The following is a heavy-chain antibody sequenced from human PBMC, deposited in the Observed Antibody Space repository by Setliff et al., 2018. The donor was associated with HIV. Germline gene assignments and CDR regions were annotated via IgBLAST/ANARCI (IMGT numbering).Heavy chain of an antibody. CDR1: GFTFDDFG. Sequence: GGSLRLSCAASGFTFDDFGMTWVRQRPGKGLEWVSGINWNGAITDYADSVKGRFTISRDNAKNSLYLQMNSLRIEDTAVYYCARDHGGSSLVWGQGTMVTVSS. J-gene: IGHJ3*01. CDR3: ARDHGGSSLV. CDR2: INWNGAIT. D-gene: IGHD6-13*01. V-gene: IGHV3-20*04.